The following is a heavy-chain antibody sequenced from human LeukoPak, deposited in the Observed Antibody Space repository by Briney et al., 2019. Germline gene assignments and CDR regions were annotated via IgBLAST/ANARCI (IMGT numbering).Heavy chain of an antibody. D-gene: IGHD4-17*01. Sequence: GGSLRLSCAASGFTFSSYSMNWVRQAPGKGLEWVSSINSQSNYIFYSDSVKGRFTISRDNAKNSLYLQMNSLRVEDTAVYYCARSDSDGASDYWGQGTLVTVSS. CDR2: INSQSNYI. J-gene: IGHJ4*02. CDR3: ARSDSDGASDY. V-gene: IGHV3-21*01. CDR1: GFTFSSYS.